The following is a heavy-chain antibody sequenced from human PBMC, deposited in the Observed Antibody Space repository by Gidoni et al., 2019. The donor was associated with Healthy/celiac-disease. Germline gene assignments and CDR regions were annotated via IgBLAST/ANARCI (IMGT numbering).Heavy chain of an antibody. Sequence: EVQLVESGGGLVQPGGSLRLSCAASGFTFSRYSMNWVRQAPGKGLEWVSYISSSSSTIYYADSVKGRFTISRDNAKNSLYLQMNSLRDEDTAVYYCAREEDYYYDSSGLDYWGQGTLVTVSS. CDR3: AREEDYYYDSSGLDY. CDR1: GFTFSRYS. V-gene: IGHV3-48*02. CDR2: ISSSSSTI. J-gene: IGHJ4*02. D-gene: IGHD3-22*01.